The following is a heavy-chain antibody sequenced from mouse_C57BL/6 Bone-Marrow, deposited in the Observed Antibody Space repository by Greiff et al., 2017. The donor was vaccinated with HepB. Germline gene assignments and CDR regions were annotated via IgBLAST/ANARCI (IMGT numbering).Heavy chain of an antibody. CDR2: ISNLAYSI. D-gene: IGHD2-5*01. V-gene: IGHV5-15*04. J-gene: IGHJ4*01. Sequence: EVKLVESGGGLVQPGGSLKLSCAASGFTFSDYGMAWVRQAPRKGPEWVAFISNLAYSIYYADTVTGRVTISRENAKNTLYLEMSSLRSEDTAMYYCARAPPSIYSNYAMDYWGQGTSVTVSS. CDR3: ARAPPSIYSNYAMDY. CDR1: GFTFSDYG.